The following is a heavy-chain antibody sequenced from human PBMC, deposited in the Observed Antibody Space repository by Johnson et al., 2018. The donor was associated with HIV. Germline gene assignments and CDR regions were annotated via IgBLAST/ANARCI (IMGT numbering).Heavy chain of an antibody. Sequence: VQLVESGGGLAKPAWSPRLSCAASQFTFSRYYMNCVRQAPGKGLEWVSVISGSGGRTYYADSVKGRFTISRDNAKNTLYLQMNSLRAEDTAIYYCAKDMPYSSDWSDAFDVWGQGTIVSVSS. J-gene: IGHJ3*01. CDR1: QFTFSRYY. CDR2: ISGSGGRT. CDR3: AKDMPYSSDWSDAFDV. V-gene: IGHV3-23*04. D-gene: IGHD6-19*01.